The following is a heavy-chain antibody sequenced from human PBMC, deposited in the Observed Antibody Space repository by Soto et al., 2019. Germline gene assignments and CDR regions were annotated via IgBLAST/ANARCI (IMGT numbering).Heavy chain of an antibody. D-gene: IGHD6-13*01. J-gene: IGHJ6*02. CDR2: ISYDGSNK. Sequence: GGPLRLSCAASGFTFSSYAMHWVRQAPGKGLEWVAVISYDGSNKYYADSVKGRFTISRDNSKNTLYLQMNSLRAEDTAVYYCAKGIAAAPYYYYGMDVWGQGTTVTVSS. CDR3: AKGIAAAPYYYYGMDV. V-gene: IGHV3-30-3*01. CDR1: GFTFSSYA.